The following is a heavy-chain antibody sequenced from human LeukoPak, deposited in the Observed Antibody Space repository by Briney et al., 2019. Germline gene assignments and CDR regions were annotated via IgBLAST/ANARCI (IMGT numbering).Heavy chain of an antibody. D-gene: IGHD2-21*02. J-gene: IGHJ1*01. V-gene: IGHV1-18*01. CDR1: GYIFTSYD. CDR2: ISVYNGNT. Sequence: ASVKVSCKASGYIFTSYDISWVRQAPGQGLEWMGWISVYNGNTNYAQKLQGRVTMTTDTSTSTAYMELRSLRSDDTAVYYCARGIVVVTAISPLSEHFQHWGQGTLVTVSS. CDR3: ARGIVVVTAISPLSEHFQH.